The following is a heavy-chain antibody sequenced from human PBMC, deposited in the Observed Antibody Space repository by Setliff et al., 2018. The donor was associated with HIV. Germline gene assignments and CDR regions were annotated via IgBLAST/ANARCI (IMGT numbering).Heavy chain of an antibody. V-gene: IGHV4-38-2*02. D-gene: IGHD1-26*01. Sequence: PSETLSLTCAVSGYSISDGYYWGWIRQPPGKGPEWIGSIYSSGSTFYNPSLRSRVTISVDTSKNQFSLKLSSVTAADTAVYYCARDRPYIVGANPIDAFDIWGQGTMVTVSS. CDR3: ARDRPYIVGANPIDAFDI. CDR2: IYSSGST. J-gene: IGHJ3*02. CDR1: GYSISDGYY.